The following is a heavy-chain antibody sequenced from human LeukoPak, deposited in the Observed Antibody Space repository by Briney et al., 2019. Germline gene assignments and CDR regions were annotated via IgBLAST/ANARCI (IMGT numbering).Heavy chain of an antibody. CDR1: GYTFSDYY. V-gene: IGHV1-46*01. Sequence: ASVKVSCKTSGYTFSDYYIHWIRQAPGQGLEWMGIINPNGGSTTYAQKFQGRVAMTRDTSTSTVYMELSSLRSEDTAMYYCARELGNITMIVVVMNPFDYWGQGTLVTVSS. CDR3: ARELGNITMIVVVMNPFDY. D-gene: IGHD3-22*01. J-gene: IGHJ4*02. CDR2: INPNGGST.